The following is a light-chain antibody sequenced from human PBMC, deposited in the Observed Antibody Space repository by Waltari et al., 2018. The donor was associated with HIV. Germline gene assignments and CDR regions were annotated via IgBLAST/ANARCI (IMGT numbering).Light chain of an antibody. J-gene: IGLJ1*01. CDR3: QSYDSSLSGSDV. Sequence: QSVLTQPPSVSGAPGQRVTISCTGSSPNIRAGYDVNRYQQLPGTAPTLLIYNDSNRPAGVPYRFSGSKSGTSASLAITGLQAEDEADYYCQSYDSSLSGSDVFGTGTKVTVL. V-gene: IGLV1-40*01. CDR1: SPNIRAGYD. CDR2: NDS.